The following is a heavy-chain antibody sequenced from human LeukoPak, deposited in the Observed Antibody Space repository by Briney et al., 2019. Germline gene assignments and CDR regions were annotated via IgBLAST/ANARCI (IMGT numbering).Heavy chain of an antibody. CDR3: ARVHYDSSGSRGFDY. J-gene: IGHJ4*02. CDR2: ISPYNSNT. V-gene: IGHV1-18*01. CDR1: GYTFTSYG. D-gene: IGHD3-22*01. Sequence: ASVKVSCKASGYTFTSYGISWVRQAPGQGLEWMGWISPYNSNTYYAQNLQGRVTMTTDTSTSTTYMELRSLRSDDTAVYYCARVHYDSSGSRGFDYWGQGTLVTVSS.